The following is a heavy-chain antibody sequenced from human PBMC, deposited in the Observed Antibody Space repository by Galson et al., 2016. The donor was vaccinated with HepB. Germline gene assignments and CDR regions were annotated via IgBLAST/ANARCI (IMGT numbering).Heavy chain of an antibody. J-gene: IGHJ6*02. D-gene: IGHD5-24*01. CDR1: GGTFSSYA. CDR3: ARDGYTFGSGLDV. CDR2: IIPVLGPG. V-gene: IGHV1-69*13. Sequence: SVKVSCKASGGTFSSYAISWVRQAPGQGLEWMGGIIPVLGPGKYAQKFQGRVTITADESTNTAYLEVSSLRSEDTAVYYCARDGYTFGSGLDVWGQGTTVIVS.